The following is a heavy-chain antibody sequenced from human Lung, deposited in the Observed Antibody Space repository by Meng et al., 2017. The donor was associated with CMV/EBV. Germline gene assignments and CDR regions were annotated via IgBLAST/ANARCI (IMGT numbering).Heavy chain of an antibody. CDR3: AKDVAAPTQPYYYYYGMYV. CDR1: GFTFSSYV. J-gene: IGHJ6*02. D-gene: IGHD6-6*01. CDR2: IWYDGSNK. V-gene: IGHV3-33*06. Sequence: SXKISXAASGFTFSSYVMHWVRQAPGKGLEWVAVIWYDGSNKYYADSVKGRFTISRDNSKNTLYMQMNSLRAEDTAVYYCAKDVAAPTQPYYYYYGMYVWGQGXTVTVSS.